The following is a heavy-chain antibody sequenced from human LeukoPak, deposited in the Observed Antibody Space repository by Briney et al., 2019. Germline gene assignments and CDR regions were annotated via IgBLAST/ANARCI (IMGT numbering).Heavy chain of an antibody. J-gene: IGHJ4*02. CDR2: INSDGSEG. CDR3: AKAPPYYYDSSGPGDY. Sequence: GGSLRLSCAVSGFTFSGFWMSWSRQAPGKGLEWVASINSDGSEGYYADVVKGRFTISRDNSKNTLYLQMNSLRAEDTAVYYCAKAPPYYYDSSGPGDYWGQGTLVTVSS. V-gene: IGHV3-7*01. CDR1: GFTFSGFW. D-gene: IGHD3-22*01.